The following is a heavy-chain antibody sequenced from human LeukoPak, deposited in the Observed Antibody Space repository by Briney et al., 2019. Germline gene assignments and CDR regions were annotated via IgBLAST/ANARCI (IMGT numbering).Heavy chain of an antibody. J-gene: IGHJ5*02. CDR3: ARHSGSGSLSRPFDP. CDR1: GGSVTSGGFY. D-gene: IGHD3-10*01. V-gene: IGHV4-39*01. CDR2: IYYTGST. Sequence: SETLSLTCSVSGGSVTSGGFYSGWLRQPPGKRPEWIATIYYTGSTYYNPSLQSRVTISIDTSKNQFSLRLTSVTATDTAVYHCARHSGSGSLSRPFDPWGQGTLVTVSS.